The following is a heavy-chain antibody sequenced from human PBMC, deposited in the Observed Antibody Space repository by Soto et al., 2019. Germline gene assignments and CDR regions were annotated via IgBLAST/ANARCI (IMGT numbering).Heavy chain of an antibody. CDR2: ISSSGSTI. CDR3: ARDGGWGGYSYGCSPLDYYYGMDV. V-gene: IGHV3-11*01. Sequence: GGSLRLSCAASGFTFSDYYMSWIRQAPGKGLEWVSYISSSGSTIYYADSVKGRFTISRDNAKNSLYLQMNSLRAEDTAVYYCARDGGWGGYSYGCSPLDYYYGMDVWGQGTTVTVSS. CDR1: GFTFSDYY. J-gene: IGHJ6*02. D-gene: IGHD5-18*01.